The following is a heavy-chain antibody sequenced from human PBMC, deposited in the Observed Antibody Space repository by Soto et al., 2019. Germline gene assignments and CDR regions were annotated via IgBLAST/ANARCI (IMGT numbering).Heavy chain of an antibody. V-gene: IGHV3-21*01. CDR1: GFTFSSYS. CDR2: ISSSSSYI. Sequence: EVQLVESGGGLVKPGGSLRLSCAASGFTFSSYSMNWVRQAPGKGLEWVSSISSSSSYIYYADSVKGRFTISRDNAKKSLYLQMNSLIAEDTAVYYCARVAGPGLDYWGQGTLVTVSS. CDR3: ARVAGPGLDY. D-gene: IGHD2-21*01. J-gene: IGHJ4*02.